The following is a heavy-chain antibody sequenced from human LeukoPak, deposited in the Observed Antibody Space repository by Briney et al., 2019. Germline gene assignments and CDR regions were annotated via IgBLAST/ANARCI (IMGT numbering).Heavy chain of an antibody. CDR2: IYYSGST. CDR3: ARSPVAFSGFLSYSSSFLYFDY. CDR1: GGSISSYY. D-gene: IGHD6-6*01. J-gene: IGHJ4*02. Sequence: SETLSLTCTVSGGSISSYYWSWIRQPPGKGLEWIGYIYYSGSTNYNPSLKSRVTISVDASKNQFSLKLSSVTAADTAVYYCARSPVAFSGFLSYSSSFLYFDYWGQGTLVTVSS. V-gene: IGHV4-59*01.